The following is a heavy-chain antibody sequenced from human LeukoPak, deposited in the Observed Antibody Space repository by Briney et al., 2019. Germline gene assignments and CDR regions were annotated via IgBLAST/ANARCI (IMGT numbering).Heavy chain of an antibody. V-gene: IGHV1-24*01. J-gene: IGHJ4*02. CDR1: GYTLTELS. CDR2: FDPEDGET. Sequence: ASVKVSCKVSGYTLTELSMHWVRQAPGKGLEWMGGFDPEDGETIYAQKFQGRVTMTRDTSISTAYMELSRLRSDDTAVYYCARPYCTNGVCYTFFDYWGQGTLVTVSS. CDR3: ARPYCTNGVCYTFFDY. D-gene: IGHD2-8*01.